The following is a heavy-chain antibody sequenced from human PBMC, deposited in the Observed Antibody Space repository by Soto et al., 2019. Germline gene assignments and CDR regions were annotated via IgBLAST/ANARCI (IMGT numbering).Heavy chain of an antibody. D-gene: IGHD1-26*01. CDR1: GGSISSSSYY. J-gene: IGHJ4*02. Sequence: PSETLSLTCTVSGGSISSSSYYWGWIRQPPGKGLEWIGSIYYSGSTYYNPSLKSRVTISVDTSKNQFSLKLSSVTAADTAVYYCAISGSYYYFDYWGQGTLVTASS. V-gene: IGHV4-39*01. CDR2: IYYSGST. CDR3: AISGSYYYFDY.